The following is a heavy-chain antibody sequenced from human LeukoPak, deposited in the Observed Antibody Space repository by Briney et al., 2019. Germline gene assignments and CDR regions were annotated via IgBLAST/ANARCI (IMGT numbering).Heavy chain of an antibody. CDR2: IYHSGST. CDR3: ARVDYYGSGSYYNVFYFDY. D-gene: IGHD3-10*01. V-gene: IGHV4-38-2*02. Sequence: SETLSLTCTVSGYSISSGYYWGWIRQPPGKGLEWIGSIYHSGSTYYNPSLKSRVTISVDTSKNQFSLKLSSVTAADTAVYYCARVDYYGSGSYYNVFYFDYWGQGTLVTVSS. J-gene: IGHJ4*02. CDR1: GYSISSGYY.